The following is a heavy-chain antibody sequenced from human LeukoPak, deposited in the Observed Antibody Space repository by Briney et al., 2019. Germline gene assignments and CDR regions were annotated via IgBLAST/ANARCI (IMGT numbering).Heavy chain of an antibody. CDR1: GYSFANYW. J-gene: IGHJ1*01. CDR2: IYPGDSDT. V-gene: IGHV5-51*01. CDR3: ARHGPGTPEYFQH. Sequence: GESLKISCKGSGYSFANYWIGWVRQMPGKGLEWMGIIYPGDSDTKYSPSFQGQVTISADKSISTAFLQWSSLKASDTAIYYCARHGPGTPEYFQHWGQGTLVTVSS. D-gene: IGHD1-7*01.